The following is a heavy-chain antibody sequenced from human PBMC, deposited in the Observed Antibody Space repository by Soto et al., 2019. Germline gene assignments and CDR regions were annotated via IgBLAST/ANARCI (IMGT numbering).Heavy chain of an antibody. Sequence: QVQLVESGGGVVQPGRSLRLSCAASGFTFSSYGMHWVRQAPGKGLEWVAVIWYDGSNKYYADSVKGRFTISRDKSKNTLYLQMNSLRAEDTAVYYCARERSDDFWSGYDYWGQGTLVTVSS. CDR1: GFTFSSYG. J-gene: IGHJ4*02. V-gene: IGHV3-33*01. CDR2: IWYDGSNK. D-gene: IGHD3-3*01. CDR3: ARERSDDFWSGYDY.